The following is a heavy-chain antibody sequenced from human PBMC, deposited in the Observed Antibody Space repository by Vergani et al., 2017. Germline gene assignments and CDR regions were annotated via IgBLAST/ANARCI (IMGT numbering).Heavy chain of an antibody. CDR3: ARGLSRYYYDKGWN. V-gene: IGHV1-8*02. D-gene: IGHD3-22*01. CDR1: GYTFTGYY. J-gene: IGHJ4*02. CDR2: INPNRGNT. Sequence: QVQLVQSGAEVKKPGASVKVSCKASGYTFTGYYMHWVRQAPGQGLEWMGWINPNRGNTGYAQKFQGRVTMTRNTSISTAYMELSSLRSEDTAVYYCARGLSRYYYDKGWNWGQGTLVTVSS.